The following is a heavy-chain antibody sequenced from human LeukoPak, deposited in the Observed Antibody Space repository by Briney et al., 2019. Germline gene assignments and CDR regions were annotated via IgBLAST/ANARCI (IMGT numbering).Heavy chain of an antibody. Sequence: GGSLRLSCAASGFTFSSYAMSWVRQAPGKGLEWVSAISGSGGSTYYADSVKGRFTISRDNSKNTLYLQMNSLRAEDTAVYYCAKMRRTYYDFWSGYYISYYYYYMDVWGKGTTVTVSS. J-gene: IGHJ6*03. CDR2: ISGSGGST. CDR3: AKMRRTYYDFWSGYYISYYYYYMDV. D-gene: IGHD3-3*01. CDR1: GFTFSSYA. V-gene: IGHV3-23*01.